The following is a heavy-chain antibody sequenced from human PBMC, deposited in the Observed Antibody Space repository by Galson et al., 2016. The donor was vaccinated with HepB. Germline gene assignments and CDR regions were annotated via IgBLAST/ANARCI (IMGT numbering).Heavy chain of an antibody. V-gene: IGHV4-39*01. CDR3: ARHEAVDIVTTITVMGFDP. CDR2: IYDSNTT. D-gene: IGHD5-12*01. J-gene: IGHJ5*02. Sequence: SETLSLTCTVSGGSIGNSRHYWGWIRQPPGKGLEWIASIYDSNTTYSKPSLESRVTISVDTSKNQFSLKLRSVTAADTAMYYCARHEAVDIVTTITVMGFDPCGQGALVIVSS. CDR1: GGSIGNSRHY.